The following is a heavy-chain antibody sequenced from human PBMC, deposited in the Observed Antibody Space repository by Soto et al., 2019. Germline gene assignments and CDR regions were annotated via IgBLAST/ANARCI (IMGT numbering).Heavy chain of an antibody. D-gene: IGHD6-13*01. CDR1: GGTFSNYA. CDR2: IIPLFGTT. V-gene: IGHV1-69*01. J-gene: IGHJ6*02. CDR3: ARGFIGAAGIWYCYYAMDV. Sequence: QVQLVQSGAEVKKPGSSVKVSCRASGGTFSNYAISWVRQAPGQGLEWMGGIIPLFGTTNYAQRFQGRVTITADESRSTASMELSSVRSEDRAVYYCARGFIGAAGIWYCYYAMDVWGQGTTVSVSS.